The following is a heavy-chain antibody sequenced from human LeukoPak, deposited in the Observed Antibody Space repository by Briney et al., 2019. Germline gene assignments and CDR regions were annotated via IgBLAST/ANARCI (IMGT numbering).Heavy chain of an antibody. J-gene: IGHJ4*02. Sequence: GGSLRLSCAASGFTFSSYAMSWVRQAPGKGLEWVSAIVARGGSTYYADSVKGRFTISRDNSKNTLFLQMNSLRAGDTAVYYCAKLIPLVDCSSTSCYGFDSWGQGILVTVSS. CDR1: GFTFSSYA. CDR3: AKLIPLVDCSSTSCYGFDS. D-gene: IGHD2-2*01. CDR2: IVARGGST. V-gene: IGHV3-23*01.